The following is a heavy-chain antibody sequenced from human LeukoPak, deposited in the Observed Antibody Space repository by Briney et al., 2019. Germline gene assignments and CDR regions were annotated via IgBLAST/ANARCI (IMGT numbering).Heavy chain of an antibody. CDR1: GGTFSSYA. CDR3: ARDPSGGYVPYFDY. CDR2: IIPILSIT. D-gene: IGHD3-16*01. V-gene: IGHV1-69*04. J-gene: IGHJ4*02. Sequence: ASVKVSCKASGGTFSSYAISWVRQAPGQGLEWMGRIIPILSITNYAQKFQGRVTITADKSTSTAYMELSSLRSDDTAVYYCARDPSGGYVPYFDYWGQGTLVTVSS.